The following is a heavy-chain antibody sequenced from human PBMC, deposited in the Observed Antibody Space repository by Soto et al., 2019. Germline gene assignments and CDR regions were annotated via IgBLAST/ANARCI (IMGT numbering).Heavy chain of an antibody. Sequence: PSETLSLTCAVYGGSFGGYYWSWIRQPPGKGLEWIGEINHSGSTNYNPSLKSRVTISVDTSKNQFSLKLSSVTAADTAVYYCASSSGWSYYYYYYMDVWGKGTTVTVSS. CDR3: ASSSGWSYYYYYYMDV. D-gene: IGHD6-19*01. J-gene: IGHJ6*03. CDR2: INHSGST. CDR1: GGSFGGYY. V-gene: IGHV4-34*01.